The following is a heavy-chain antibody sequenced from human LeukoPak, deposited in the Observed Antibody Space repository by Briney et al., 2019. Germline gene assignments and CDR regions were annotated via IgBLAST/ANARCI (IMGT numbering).Heavy chain of an antibody. D-gene: IGHD3-3*01. CDR3: ARVYYDFWSGYYMRTPGRWFDP. CDR2: FYYSGST. Sequence: SETLSLTCTVSGGSIRGYYWSWIRQPPGRGLEWIGYFYYSGSTNYSPSLKSRVTISVDTSKNQFSLKLSSVTAADTAVYYCARVYYDFWSGYYMRTPGRWFDPWGQGTLVTVSS. J-gene: IGHJ5*02. CDR1: GGSIRGYY. V-gene: IGHV4-59*01.